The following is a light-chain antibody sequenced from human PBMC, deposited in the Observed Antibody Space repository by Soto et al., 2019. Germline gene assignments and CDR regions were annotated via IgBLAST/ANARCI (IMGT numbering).Light chain of an antibody. J-gene: IGKJ5*01. Sequence: DIQLTQSPASLSASVGDRVTITCRASQVISNYLAWYQQKPGAPPKLLIYAVYVLQSGLPSRFSGSASGTEFTLTISSLQPEDAATYYCQKYNSAPLTFGQGTRLDIK. CDR2: AVY. V-gene: IGKV1-27*01. CDR3: QKYNSAPLT. CDR1: QVISNY.